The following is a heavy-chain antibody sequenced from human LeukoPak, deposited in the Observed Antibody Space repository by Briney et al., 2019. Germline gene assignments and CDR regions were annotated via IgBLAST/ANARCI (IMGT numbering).Heavy chain of an antibody. D-gene: IGHD2-15*01. CDR2: IFNDGSQK. CDR1: GFIFSSYG. J-gene: IGHJ4*02. Sequence: GGSMRLSCAASGFIFSSYGMHWVRPAAGKGLEWVAVIFNDGSQKKYADSVKGRFTISRDNSKNTLYLQMNSLRAEHTAVYYCAKESFSCSGGSCSGYYFDYWGQGTLVTVSS. V-gene: IGHV3-33*06. CDR3: AKESFSCSGGSCSGYYFDY.